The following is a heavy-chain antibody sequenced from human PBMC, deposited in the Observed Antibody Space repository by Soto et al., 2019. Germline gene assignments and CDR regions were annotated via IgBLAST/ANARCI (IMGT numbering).Heavy chain of an antibody. V-gene: IGHV2-26*01. CDR1: GFSLSIPSMG. CDR2: IFSNDEK. Sequence: QVTLKESGPVLVKPTETLTLTCTVSGFSLSIPSMGVSWIRQPPGKALEWLAHIFSNDEKSYSTSPKSRPTTSXDTSNSPVVLTMTNMDPVDTATYFCARALDKAAARSIYGMGVWGQGTTVTVSS. J-gene: IGHJ6*02. D-gene: IGHD2-15*01. CDR3: ARALDKAAARSIYGMGV.